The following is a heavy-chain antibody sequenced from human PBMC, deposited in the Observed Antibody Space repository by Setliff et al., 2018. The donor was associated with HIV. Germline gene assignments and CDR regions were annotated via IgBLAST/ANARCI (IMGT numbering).Heavy chain of an antibody. CDR2: TTPLLGTT. D-gene: IGHD3-3*01. V-gene: IGHV1-69*10. CDR3: ARDYITIFGVVSPYYYGMDV. CDR1: GGTSNTYA. Sequence: SVEVSCKASGGTSNTYAINWVRQAPGQGLEWMGGTTPLLGTTNYAQKFRDRVTLTTDTSTSTAYMELRSLRSDDTAVYYCARDYITIFGVVSPYYYGMDVWGQGTTVTVSS. J-gene: IGHJ6*02.